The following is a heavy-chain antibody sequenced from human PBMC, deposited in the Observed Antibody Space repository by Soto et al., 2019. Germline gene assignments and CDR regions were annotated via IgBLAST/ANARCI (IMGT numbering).Heavy chain of an antibody. CDR2: ISYDGSNK. D-gene: IGHD3-10*01. CDR1: GFTFSSYG. CDR3: AKDGPYGSGSFFDY. V-gene: IGHV3-30*18. J-gene: IGHJ4*02. Sequence: ESGGGVVQPGRSLRLSCAASGFTFSSYGMHWVRQAPGKGLEWVAVISYDGSNKYYADSVKGRFTISRDNSKNTLYLQMNSLRAEDTAVYYCAKDGPYGSGSFFDYWGQGTLVTVSS.